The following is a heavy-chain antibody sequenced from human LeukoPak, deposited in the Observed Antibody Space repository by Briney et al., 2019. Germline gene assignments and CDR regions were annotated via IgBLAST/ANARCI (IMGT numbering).Heavy chain of an antibody. CDR1: GGSISSYY. CDR3: ARGYYSSSWFFDY. D-gene: IGHD6-13*01. CDR2: IYYSGST. V-gene: IGHV4-59*01. J-gene: IGHJ4*02. Sequence: PSETLSLTCTVSGGSISSYYWSWIRQPPGKGLEWIGYIYYSGSTNYNPSLKSRATISVDTSKNQFSLKLSSVTAADTAVYYCARGYYSSSWFFDYWGQGTLVTVSS.